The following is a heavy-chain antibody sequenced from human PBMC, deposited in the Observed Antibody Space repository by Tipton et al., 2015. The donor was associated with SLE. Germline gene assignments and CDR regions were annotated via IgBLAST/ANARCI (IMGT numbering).Heavy chain of an antibody. CDR2: IYHSGKT. Sequence: GLVKPSETLSLICTVSGGSIINPNYYWGWIRQAPGKGLEWIGSIYHSGKTYHNPSLKSRLTISLDTSENQFSLDLSSVTAADTAVYYCARRRYGDFLLPDAFDIWGQGTMVTVSS. D-gene: IGHD4-17*01. CDR1: GGSIINPNYY. J-gene: IGHJ3*02. V-gene: IGHV4-39*07. CDR3: ARRRYGDFLLPDAFDI.